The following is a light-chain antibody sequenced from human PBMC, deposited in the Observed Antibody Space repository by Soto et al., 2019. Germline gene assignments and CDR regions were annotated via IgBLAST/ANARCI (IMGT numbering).Light chain of an antibody. V-gene: IGKV3-20*01. J-gene: IGKJ4*01. Sequence: EIVLTQSPGTLSLSPGERATLSCRASQSVDSSTLAWYQQKPGQAPRLLISGASNRATGIPDGFSGSGSGTDFTLTISRLEPEDFAVYYCQHFDDSLTFGGGTKVEIK. CDR3: QHFDDSLT. CDR2: GAS. CDR1: QSVDSST.